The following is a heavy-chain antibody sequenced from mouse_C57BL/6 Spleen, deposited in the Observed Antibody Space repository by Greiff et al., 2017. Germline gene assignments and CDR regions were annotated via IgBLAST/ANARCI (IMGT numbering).Heavy chain of an antibody. D-gene: IGHD1-1*01. CDR2: INPSNGGT. V-gene: IGHV1-53*01. CDR3: ARLDFYYGSMDAMDY. CDR1: GYTFTSSW. Sequence: QVQLQQPGTELVKPGASVKLSCKASGYTFTSSWMHWVKQRPGQGLEWIGNINPSNGGTNYNEKFKSKATLTVDKSSSTAYMQLSSLTSEYSAVYYCARLDFYYGSMDAMDYWGQGTSVTGSS. J-gene: IGHJ4*01.